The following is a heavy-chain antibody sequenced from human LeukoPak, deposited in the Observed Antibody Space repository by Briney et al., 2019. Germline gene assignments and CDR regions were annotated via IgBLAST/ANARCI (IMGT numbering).Heavy chain of an antibody. D-gene: IGHD6-19*01. CDR2: IYYSGST. CDR1: GGSISSSSYY. J-gene: IGHJ1*01. Sequence: SETLSLTCTVSGGSISSSSYYWGWIRQPPGKGLEWIGSIYYSGSTYYNPSLKSRVTISVDTSKNQFSLKLSSVTAADTAVYYCARERRKQWLVPYFQHWGQGTLVTVSS. V-gene: IGHV4-39*07. CDR3: ARERRKQWLVPYFQH.